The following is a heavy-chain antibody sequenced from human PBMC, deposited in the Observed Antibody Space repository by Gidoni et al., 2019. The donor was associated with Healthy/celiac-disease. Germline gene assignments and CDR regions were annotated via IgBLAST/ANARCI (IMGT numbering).Heavy chain of an antibody. J-gene: IGHJ6*03. CDR3: ARTVVPAAMSYYYYYYMDV. D-gene: IGHD2-2*01. CDR2: TYYSGST. Sequence: QVQLQESGPGLVTPSQTLSLTCTFSGGSISSGGYSWSWIRQHPGKGLEWIGYTYYSGSTYYNPSLKSRVTISVDTSKNQFSLKLSSVTAADTAVYYCARTVVPAAMSYYYYYYMDVWGKGTTVTVSS. CDR1: GGSISSGGYS. V-gene: IGHV4-31*03.